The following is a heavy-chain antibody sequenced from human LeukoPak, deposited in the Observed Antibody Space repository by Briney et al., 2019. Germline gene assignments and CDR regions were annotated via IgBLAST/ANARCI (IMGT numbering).Heavy chain of an antibody. V-gene: IGHV4-39*07. CDR2: IYYSGST. Sequence: SETLSLTCTVSGDSISSSSYYWGWIRQPPGKGLEWIGSIYYSGSTYYNPSLKSRVTISVDTSKNQFSLKLSSVTAADTAVYYCARVRGDYYFDYWGQGTLVTVSS. CDR3: ARVRGDYYFDY. J-gene: IGHJ4*02. D-gene: IGHD3-16*01. CDR1: GDSISSSSYY.